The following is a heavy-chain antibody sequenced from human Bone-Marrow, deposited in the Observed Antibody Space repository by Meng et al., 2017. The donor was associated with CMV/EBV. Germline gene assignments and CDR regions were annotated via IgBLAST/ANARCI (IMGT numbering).Heavy chain of an antibody. CDR3: ARELWDLGYCSSTSCRGGTGVDY. D-gene: IGHD2-2*01. CDR1: GGTFSSYA. Sequence: ASVKVSCKASGGTFSSYAISWVRQAPGQGLEWMGWINPNSGGTNYAQKFQGRVTMTRDTSISTAYMELSRLRSDDTAVYYCARELWDLGYCSSTSCRGGTGVDYWGQGTLVTVSS. J-gene: IGHJ4*02. V-gene: IGHV1-2*02. CDR2: INPNSGGT.